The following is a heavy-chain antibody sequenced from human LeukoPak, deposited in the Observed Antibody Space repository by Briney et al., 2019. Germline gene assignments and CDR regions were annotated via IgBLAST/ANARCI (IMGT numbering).Heavy chain of an antibody. CDR3: ARSTGPGWGYGSPYYYYYYMDV. D-gene: IGHD3-10*01. CDR2: IYHSGST. Sequence: SETLSLTCTVSGGSISSGGYYWSWIRQPPGKGLEWIGYIYHSGSTYYNPSLKSRVTISVDRSKNQFPLKLSSVTAADTAVYYCARSTGPGWGYGSPYYYYYYMDVWGKGTTVTVSS. V-gene: IGHV4-30-2*01. J-gene: IGHJ6*03. CDR1: GGSISSGGYY.